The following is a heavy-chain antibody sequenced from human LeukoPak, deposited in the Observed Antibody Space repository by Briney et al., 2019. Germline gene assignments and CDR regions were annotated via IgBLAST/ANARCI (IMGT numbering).Heavy chain of an antibody. D-gene: IGHD1-26*01. CDR2: IDGSGGST. J-gene: IGHJ4*02. CDR3: AKRSGSYYWGFDY. V-gene: IGHV3-23*01. Sequence: GGALRLSCAASGFPFNNYAMSWVRQAPGKGLEWVSTIDGSGGSTYYADPVKGRFTISRDNSKNPLYVQMKSLRAEDTAVYYCAKRSGSYYWGFDYWGQGTLVTVSS. CDR1: GFPFNNYA.